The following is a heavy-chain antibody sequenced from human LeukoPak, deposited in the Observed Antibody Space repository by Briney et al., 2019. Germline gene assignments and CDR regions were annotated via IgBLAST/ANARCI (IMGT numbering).Heavy chain of an antibody. V-gene: IGHV5-51*01. J-gene: IGHJ4*02. Sequence: GDSLKISCKVSGYHFTTYWIAWVRQKPGKGLEWTGMVFPGDSKTNYSPAFLGQVTMSVDKSIGAAYLQWRSLKASDTAMYYCARLDTKNYQFWGQGTLVSVSS. CDR3: ARLDTKNYQF. CDR1: GYHFTTYW. D-gene: IGHD1-7*01. CDR2: VFPGDSKT.